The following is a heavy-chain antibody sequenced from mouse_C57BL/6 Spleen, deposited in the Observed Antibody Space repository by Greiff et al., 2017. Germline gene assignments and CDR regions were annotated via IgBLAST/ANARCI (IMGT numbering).Heavy chain of an antibody. V-gene: IGHV1-26*01. CDR3: ARLGRWAMDY. Sequence: VQLQQSGPELVKPGASVKISCKASGYTFTDYYMNWVKQSHGKSLEWIGDINPNNGGTSYNQKFKGKATLTVDKSSSTAYMELRSLTSEDSAVYYCARLGRWAMDYWGQGTSVTVSS. D-gene: IGHD1-1*01. CDR1: GYTFTDYY. J-gene: IGHJ4*01. CDR2: INPNNGGT.